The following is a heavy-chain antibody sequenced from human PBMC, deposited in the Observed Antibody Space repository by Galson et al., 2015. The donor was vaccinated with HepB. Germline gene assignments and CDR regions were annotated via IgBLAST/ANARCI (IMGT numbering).Heavy chain of an antibody. D-gene: IGHD1-26*01. CDR3: TTDSEVGATTPSGNDY. J-gene: IGHJ4*02. V-gene: IGHV3-15*01. CDR1: GFTFSNAW. Sequence: SLRLSCAASGFTFSNAWMSWVRQAPGKGLEWVGRIKSKTDGGTTDYAAPVKGRFTISRDDSKNTLYLQMNSLKTEDTAVYYCTTDSEVGATTPSGNDYWGQGTLVTVSS. CDR2: IKSKTDGGTT.